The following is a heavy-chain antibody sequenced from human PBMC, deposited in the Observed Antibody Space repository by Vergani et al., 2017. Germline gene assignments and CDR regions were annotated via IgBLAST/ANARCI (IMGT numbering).Heavy chain of an antibody. J-gene: IGHJ6*03. V-gene: IGHV4-34*01. CDR2: INHRGST. CDR1: GRSFSGYY. CDR3: ARVRGSIAAEYYYYYYMDV. D-gene: IGHD6-6*01. Sequence: QVQLQQWGAGLLKPSETLSLTCAVYGRSFSGYYWSWIRQPPGKGLEWIGEINHRGSTNYNPSLKRRITISVDTSKNQSSLKLSSVTAADTAVYYCARVRGSIAAEYYYYYYMDVWGKGTTVTVSS.